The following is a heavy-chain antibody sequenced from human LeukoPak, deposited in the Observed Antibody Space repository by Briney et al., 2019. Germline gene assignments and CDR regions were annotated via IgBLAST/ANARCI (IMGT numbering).Heavy chain of an antibody. J-gene: IGHJ4*02. Sequence: PGGSLRLSCAASGFTFSDYWMNWVRQAPGKGPEWVANIKQDGREKYYLDSVRGRFTISRDNAKNSLYLQMNSLGAADTAMYYCARGGFSSYNGLTGYYGDYFDSWGQGTLVTVSS. CDR3: ARGGFSSYNGLTGYYGDYFDS. D-gene: IGHD3-9*01. V-gene: IGHV3-7*01. CDR2: IKQDGREK. CDR1: GFTFSDYW.